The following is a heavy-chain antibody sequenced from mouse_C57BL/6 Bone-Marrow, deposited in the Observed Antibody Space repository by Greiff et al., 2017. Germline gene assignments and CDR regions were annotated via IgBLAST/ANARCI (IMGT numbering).Heavy chain of an antibody. CDR1: GYSFTDYN. CDR3: ARQAITTVVATRYFDV. J-gene: IGHJ1*03. Sequence: VHVKQSGPELVKPGASVKISCKASGYSFTDYNMNWVKQSNGKSLEWIGVINPNYGTTSYNQKFKGKATLTVDQSSSTAYMQLNSLTSEDSAVYYCARQAITTVVATRYFDVWGTGTTVTVSS. D-gene: IGHD1-1*01. V-gene: IGHV1-39*01. CDR2: INPNYGTT.